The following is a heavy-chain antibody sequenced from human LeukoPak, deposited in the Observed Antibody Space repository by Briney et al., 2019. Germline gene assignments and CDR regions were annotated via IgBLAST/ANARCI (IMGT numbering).Heavy chain of an antibody. V-gene: IGHV1-2*06. CDR1: GYTFTGYY. Sequence: ASVKVSCKASGYTFTGYYMHWVRQAPGQGLEWMGRINPNSGGTNYAQKFQGRVTMTRDTSISTAYMELSRLRSDDTAVYYCARVIPGTTAFDIWGQGTMVTVSS. CDR2: INPNSGGT. D-gene: IGHD1-1*01. J-gene: IGHJ3*02. CDR3: ARVIPGTTAFDI.